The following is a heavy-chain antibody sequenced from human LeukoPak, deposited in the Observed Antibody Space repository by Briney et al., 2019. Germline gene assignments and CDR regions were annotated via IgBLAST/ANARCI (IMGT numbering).Heavy chain of an antibody. CDR3: ARSKTIFGVVIAFDY. CDR2: IYYSGST. Sequence: GSLRLSCAASGFTFSSYSMNWVRQPPGKGLEWIGSIYYSGSTNYNPSLKSRVTISVDTSKNQFSLKLSSVTAADTAVYYCARSKTIFGVVIAFDYWGQGTLVTVSS. D-gene: IGHD3-3*01. V-gene: IGHV4-39*01. CDR1: GFTFSSYSMN. J-gene: IGHJ4*02.